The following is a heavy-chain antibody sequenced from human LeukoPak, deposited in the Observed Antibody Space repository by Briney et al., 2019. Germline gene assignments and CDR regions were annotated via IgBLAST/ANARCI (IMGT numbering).Heavy chain of an antibody. J-gene: IGHJ4*02. Sequence: SETLSLTCTVSGGSISSYYWSWIRQPPGKGLEWIGYIYYSGSTNYNPSLKSRVTISVDTSKNQLSLRLSSVTAADTAVYYCARVVAGTDYFDYWGQGTLVTVSS. D-gene: IGHD6-19*01. CDR2: IYYSGST. V-gene: IGHV4-59*01. CDR3: ARVVAGTDYFDY. CDR1: GGSISSYY.